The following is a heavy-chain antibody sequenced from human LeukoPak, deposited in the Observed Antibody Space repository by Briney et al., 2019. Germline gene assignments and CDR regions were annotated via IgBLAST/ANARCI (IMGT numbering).Heavy chain of an antibody. CDR3: ARGAWD. V-gene: IGHV3-53*01. CDR1: GFTFSNNY. Sequence: GGSLRLSCAASGFTFSNNYMNWVRQAPGKGLEWVSGITSGGGTYYADSVWGRFNISRDNSENTLSLQMNSLRAEDTAVYYCARGAWDWGQGTLVTVSS. J-gene: IGHJ4*02. CDR2: ITSGGGT.